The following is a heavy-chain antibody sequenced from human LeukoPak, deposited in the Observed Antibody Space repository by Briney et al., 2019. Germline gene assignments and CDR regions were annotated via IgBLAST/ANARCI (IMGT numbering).Heavy chain of an antibody. D-gene: IGHD2-2*01. Sequence: GGSLRLSCAASGFTFSSYAMSWVRQPPGKGLEWVSGISGSGDNTYYADSVKGRFTISRDNSKNTLYLQMNSLRAEDTAVYYCARGYQLLSGYYYYGMDVWGQGTTVTVSS. CDR2: ISGSGDNT. CDR3: ARGYQLLSGYYYYGMDV. V-gene: IGHV3-23*01. J-gene: IGHJ6*02. CDR1: GFTFSSYA.